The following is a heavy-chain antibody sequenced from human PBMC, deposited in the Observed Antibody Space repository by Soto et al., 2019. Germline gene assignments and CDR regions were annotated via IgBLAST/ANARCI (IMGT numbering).Heavy chain of an antibody. CDR3: ARDFREYSSGWLDDY. D-gene: IGHD6-19*01. CDR1: GGTFSSYT. V-gene: IGHV1-69*08. J-gene: IGHJ4*02. Sequence: QVQLVQSGAEVKKPGSSVKVSCKASGGTFSSYTISWVRQAPGLGLEWMGRIIPILGIANYAQKFQGRVTITADKSTSTAYMELSTLRSEDTAVYYCARDFREYSSGWLDDYWGPGTLVTVSS. CDR2: IIPILGIA.